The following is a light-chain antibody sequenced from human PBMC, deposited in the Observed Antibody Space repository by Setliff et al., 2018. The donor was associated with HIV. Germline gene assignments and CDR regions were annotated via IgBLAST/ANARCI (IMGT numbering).Light chain of an antibody. V-gene: IGLV1-40*01. CDR1: SSNIGAGYD. CDR3: QSYDSSLSGYV. Sequence: SVLTQPPSVSGAPGQRVTISCTGISSNIGAGYDVHWYQQLPGTAPKLLIYGNSNRPSGVPDRFSGSKSGTSASLAITGLQAEDEADYYCQSYDSSLSGYVFGTGTKVTV. J-gene: IGLJ1*01. CDR2: GNS.